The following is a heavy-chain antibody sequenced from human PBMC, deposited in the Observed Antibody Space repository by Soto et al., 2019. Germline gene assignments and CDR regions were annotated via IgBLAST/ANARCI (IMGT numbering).Heavy chain of an antibody. V-gene: IGHV4-30-2*01. D-gene: IGHD2-2*01. CDR3: ARIVLVPAAVVDY. CDR2: IYHSGST. J-gene: IGHJ4*02. Sequence: PSETLSLTCAVSGGSISSGGYSWSWIRQPPGKGLEWIGYIYHSGSTYYNPSLKSRVTISVDRSKNQFSLKLSSVTAADTAVYYCARIVLVPAAVVDYWGQGTLVTVSS. CDR1: GGSISSGGYS.